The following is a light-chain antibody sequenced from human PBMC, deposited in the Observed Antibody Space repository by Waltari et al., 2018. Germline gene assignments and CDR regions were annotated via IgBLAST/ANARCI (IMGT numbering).Light chain of an antibody. CDR2: GAS. CDR3: QQYNNWLGT. J-gene: IGKJ1*01. Sequence: EIVMTQSPATLSVSPGERATLSCRASQSVSSNLAWYQQKPGQAPRLLIYGASTRATGIPARFSGSGSVTEFTLTISSMQSEDFAVYYCQQYNNWLGTFGQGTKVEIK. CDR1: QSVSSN. V-gene: IGKV3-15*01.